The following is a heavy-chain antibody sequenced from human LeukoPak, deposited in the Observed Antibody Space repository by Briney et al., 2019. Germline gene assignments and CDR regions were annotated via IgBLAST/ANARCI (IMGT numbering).Heavy chain of an antibody. CDR2: ISSSGGNT. V-gene: IGHV3-23*01. D-gene: IGHD3-10*01. J-gene: IGHJ4*02. Sequence: PGGSLRLSCAASGFTFSSYAMSWVRQAPGEGLEWVSGISSSGGNTYYADSVKGRFTISRDNSKNTLYLQMNSLRAEDTATYFCARDLGDGEFDSWGQGTLVTVSS. CDR1: GFTFSSYA. CDR3: ARDLGDGEFDS.